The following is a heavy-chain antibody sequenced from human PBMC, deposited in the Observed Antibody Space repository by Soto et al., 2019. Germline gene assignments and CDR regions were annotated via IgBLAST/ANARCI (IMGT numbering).Heavy chain of an antibody. CDR3: ARQIYDSDTGPNFQYSFDS. J-gene: IGHJ4*02. D-gene: IGHD3-22*01. Sequence: PXESLTISCKGSGYSFAGYWITLVRQKPGKGLEWMGRIDPSDSQTYYSPSFRGHVTISVTKSITTVFLQWSSLRASDTAMYYCARQIYDSDTGPNFQYSFDSWGQGTPVTVSS. V-gene: IGHV5-10-1*01. CDR2: IDPSDSQT. CDR1: GYSFAGYW.